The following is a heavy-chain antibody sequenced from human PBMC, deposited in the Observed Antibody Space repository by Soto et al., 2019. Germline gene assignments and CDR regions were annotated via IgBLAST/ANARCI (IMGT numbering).Heavy chain of an antibody. V-gene: IGHV3-7*03. CDR2: IKQDGSEK. CDR1: GFTFSSYW. Sequence: EVQLVESGGGLVQPGGSLRLSCAASGFTFSSYWMSWVRQAPGKGLEWVANIKQDGSEKYYVDSVKGRFTISRDNAKNSLYLQMNSLRAEDTAVYYCARIPIAVAGLVGWFDPWGQGTLVTVSS. D-gene: IGHD6-19*01. CDR3: ARIPIAVAGLVGWFDP. J-gene: IGHJ5*02.